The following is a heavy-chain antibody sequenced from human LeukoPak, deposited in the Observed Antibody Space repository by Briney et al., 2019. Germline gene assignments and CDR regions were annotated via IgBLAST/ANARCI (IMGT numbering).Heavy chain of an antibody. V-gene: IGHV4-59*01. D-gene: IGHD5-24*01. Sequence: SETLSLTFIVSGGSHSSYYWSGMRQPPGKGLEWIGYIYYSGSTNYNPSLKSRVTISVDTSKNQFSLKLSSVTAADTAVYYCARSRRWLQLGFDYWGQGTLVTVSS. CDR2: IYYSGST. CDR1: GGSHSSYY. J-gene: IGHJ4*02. CDR3: ARSRRWLQLGFDY.